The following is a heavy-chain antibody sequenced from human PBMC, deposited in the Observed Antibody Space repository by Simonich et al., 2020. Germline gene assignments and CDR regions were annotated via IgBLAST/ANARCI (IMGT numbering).Heavy chain of an antibody. CDR3: ARDQGGRAAAATDY. D-gene: IGHD6-13*01. J-gene: IGHJ4*02. CDR1: GYTFTSHG. Sequence: QVQLVQSGAEVKKPGASVKVSCKASGYTFTSHGISWVRQAPGQGLEWMGWNSADNGNTNYAKKLQGRVTMTTDTSTSTAYMELRSLRSDDTAVYYCARDQGGRAAAATDYWGQGTLVTVSS. CDR2: NSADNGNT. V-gene: IGHV1-18*01.